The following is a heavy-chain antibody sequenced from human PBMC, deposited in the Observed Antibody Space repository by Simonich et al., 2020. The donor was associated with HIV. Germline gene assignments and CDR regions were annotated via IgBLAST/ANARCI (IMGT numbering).Heavy chain of an antibody. V-gene: IGHV4-34*01. CDR2: INHSGTT. CDR1: GGSFRGYY. CDR3: ARRDRELILYFDY. J-gene: IGHJ4*02. Sequence: QVQLQQWGAGLLKPSETLSLTCAVYGGSFRGYYWSWIRQPPGKGLEWIGEINHSGTTNYKSSLNSRATISVDKSKNQFSLKLSSVTAADTAIYYCARRDRELILYFDYWGQGNLVTVSS. D-gene: IGHD3-3*01.